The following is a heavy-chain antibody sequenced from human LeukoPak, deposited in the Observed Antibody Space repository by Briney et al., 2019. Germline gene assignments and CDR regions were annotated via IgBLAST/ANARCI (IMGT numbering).Heavy chain of an antibody. CDR2: IWYDGSNK. V-gene: IGHV3-33*01. J-gene: IGHJ6*02. CDR1: GFTFSSYG. CDR3: ARDGIDSSGWHLGCDCYYYGMDV. D-gene: IGHD6-19*01. Sequence: GGSLRLSCAASGFTFSSYGMHWVRQARGKGREWVAVIWYDGSNKYYADSVKGRFTISRDNSKNTLHLQMNRLRAEDTAVYYCARDGIDSSGWHLGCDCYYYGMDVWGQGTTVTVSS.